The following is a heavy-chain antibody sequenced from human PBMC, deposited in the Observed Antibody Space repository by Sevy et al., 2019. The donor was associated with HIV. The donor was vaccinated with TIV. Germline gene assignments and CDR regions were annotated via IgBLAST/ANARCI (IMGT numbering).Heavy chain of an antibody. D-gene: IGHD6-19*01. V-gene: IGHV3-23*01. CDR3: WQYSSGWYGGYYYYGIDV. J-gene: IGHJ6*02. Sequence: GGSLRLSCAASGFTFSSYAMSWVRQAPGKGLEWVSAISGSGGSTYYADSVKGRFTISRDNSKNTLYLQMNSLRAEDTAVYYYWQYSSGWYGGYYYYGIDVWGQGTTVTVSS. CDR2: ISGSGGST. CDR1: GFTFSSYA.